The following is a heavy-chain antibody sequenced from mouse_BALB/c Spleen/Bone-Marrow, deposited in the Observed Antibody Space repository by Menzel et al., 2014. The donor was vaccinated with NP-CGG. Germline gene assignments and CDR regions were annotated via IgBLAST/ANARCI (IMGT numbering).Heavy chain of an antibody. CDR1: GYSITGYT. CDR3: ARASAMDY. J-gene: IGHJ4*01. CDR2: FNPYNGGT. Sequence: EVQLQESGPELVKPGTSMKISCKASGYSITGYTMNWVKQSPGKNLEWIGLFNPYNGGTSYNQKFKDKATLTVDKSSSTDYMELLSQTSEDSAVYCCARASAMDYWGQGTSVTVSS. V-gene: IGHV1-31*01.